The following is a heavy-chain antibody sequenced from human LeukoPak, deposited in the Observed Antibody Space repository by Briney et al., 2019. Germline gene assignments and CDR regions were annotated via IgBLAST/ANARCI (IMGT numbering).Heavy chain of an antibody. Sequence: PGGSLRLSCAASGFTFSSYEMNWVRQAPGKGLEWVSYIRSSGSTIYYADSVKGRFTISRDNSKNTLYLQMNSLRAEDKAVYYCARGAHKRDDYGGFFDYWGQKTLVTVSS. CDR1: GFTFSSYE. CDR2: IRSSGSTI. J-gene: IGHJ4*02. D-gene: IGHD4-23*01. CDR3: ARGAHKRDDYGGFFDY. V-gene: IGHV3-48*03.